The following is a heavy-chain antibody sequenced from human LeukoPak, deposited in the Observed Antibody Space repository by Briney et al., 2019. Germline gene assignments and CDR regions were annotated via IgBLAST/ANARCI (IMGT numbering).Heavy chain of an antibody. CDR1: GGSFSGYY. D-gene: IGHD2-15*01. CDR2: INHSGST. V-gene: IGHV4-34*01. J-gene: IGHJ5*02. CDR3: ARHPFATPFDR. Sequence: SETLSLTCAVYGGSFSGYYWSWIRQPPGKGLEWIGEINHSGSTNYNPSLKSRVTISVDTSKNQFSLKLSSVTAADTAVYYCARHPFATPFDRWGRGILVTVSS.